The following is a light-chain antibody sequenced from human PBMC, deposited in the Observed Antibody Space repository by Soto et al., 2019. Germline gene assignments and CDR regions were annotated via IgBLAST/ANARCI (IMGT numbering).Light chain of an antibody. CDR2: GAS. Sequence: IVMTQSPATLSVSPGERATLSCRASQSVRNYLAWYQQRPGQAPRLLIFGASTRATDIPARFSGRGSGTEFTLTISSLQSEDFAVYYCQQYNNWSRTFGQGTKVEIK. V-gene: IGKV3-15*01. CDR3: QQYNNWSRT. CDR1: QSVRNY. J-gene: IGKJ1*01.